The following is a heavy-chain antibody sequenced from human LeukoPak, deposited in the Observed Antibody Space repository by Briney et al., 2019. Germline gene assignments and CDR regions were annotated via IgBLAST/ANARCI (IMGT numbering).Heavy chain of an antibody. D-gene: IGHD3-3*01. J-gene: IGHJ3*02. Sequence: QPGGSLRLSCAASGFTFSSYEMNWVRQAPGKGLEWVSYISSSGSTIYYADSVKGRFTISRDNAKNSLYLQMNSLKAEDTAVYYCARPLRFLGGGAFDIWGQGTMVTVSS. CDR2: ISSSGSTI. CDR3: ARPLRFLGGGAFDI. V-gene: IGHV3-48*03. CDR1: GFTFSSYE.